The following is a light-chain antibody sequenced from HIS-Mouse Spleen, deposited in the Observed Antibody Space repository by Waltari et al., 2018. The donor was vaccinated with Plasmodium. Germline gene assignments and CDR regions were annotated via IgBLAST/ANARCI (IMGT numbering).Light chain of an antibody. V-gene: IGKV3-20*01. J-gene: IGKJ1*01. CDR1: QSVSSSY. CDR3: QQYGSSSWT. Sequence: IVLTQSPGTLSLSPGERPALSCRASQSVSSSYLAWYQQKPGQAPRLLIYGASSRATGIPDRFSGSGSGTDFTLTISRLEPEDFAVYYCQQYGSSSWTFGQGTKVEIK. CDR2: GAS.